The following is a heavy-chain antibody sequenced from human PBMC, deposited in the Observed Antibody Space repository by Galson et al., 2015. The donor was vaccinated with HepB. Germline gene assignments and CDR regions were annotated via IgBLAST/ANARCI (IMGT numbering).Heavy chain of an antibody. D-gene: IGHD3-9*01. CDR1: GFTFSDYY. CDR3: ASFALRYFDWLLVGNYFDY. CDR2: IYYSGST. V-gene: IGHV4-38-2*01. J-gene: IGHJ4*02. Sequence: LRLSCAASGFTFSDYYMSWIRQAPGKGLEWIGSIYYSGSTYYNPSLKSRVTISVDTSKNQFSLKLSSVTAADTAVYYCASFALRYFDWLLVGNYFDYWGQGTLVTVSS.